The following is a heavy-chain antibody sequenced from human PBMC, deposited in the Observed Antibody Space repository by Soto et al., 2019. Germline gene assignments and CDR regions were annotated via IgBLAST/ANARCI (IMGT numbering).Heavy chain of an antibody. J-gene: IGHJ6*02. V-gene: IGHV1-69*01. CDR3: ARESSSPNYYYYGMDV. CDR1: GGTFSSYD. CDR2: IIPLLNTP. Sequence: QVQLVQSGAEVKKPGSSVKVSCRASGGTFSSYDVSWVRQAPGQGLEWMGVIIPLLNTPKYVEKFQGRVTITADASATTAYLELSSLTSEDTAVYYCARESSSPNYYYYGMDVWGQGTTVTVSS. D-gene: IGHD6-6*01.